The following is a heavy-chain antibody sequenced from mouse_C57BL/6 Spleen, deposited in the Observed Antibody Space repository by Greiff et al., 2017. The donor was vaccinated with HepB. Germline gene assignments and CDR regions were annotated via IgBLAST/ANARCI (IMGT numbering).Heavy chain of an antibody. CDR1: GYTFTSYW. CDR3: ARRGFTTVVATDY. Sequence: QVQLQQSGAELVMPGASVKLSCKASGYTFTSYWMHWVKQRPGQGLEWIGEIDPSDSYTNYNQKFKGKSTLTVDKSSSTAYMQLSSLTSEDSAVYYCARRGFTTVVATDYWGQGTTLTVSS. V-gene: IGHV1-69*01. J-gene: IGHJ2*01. CDR2: IDPSDSYT. D-gene: IGHD1-1*01.